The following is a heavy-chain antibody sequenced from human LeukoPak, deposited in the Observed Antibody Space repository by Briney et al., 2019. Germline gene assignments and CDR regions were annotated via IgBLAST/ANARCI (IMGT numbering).Heavy chain of an antibody. V-gene: IGHV1-18*01. Sequence: GASVKVSCKASGYTFTTYSLAWVRQAPGQSLEWMGWISVNNGGTNYAQSFQDRVTLTRDTSTNTAYLELRSLRSDDTAVYYCARASQWLAEFDYWGQGTLVTVSS. D-gene: IGHD6-19*01. J-gene: IGHJ4*02. CDR3: ARASQWLAEFDY. CDR2: ISVNNGGT. CDR1: GYTFTTYS.